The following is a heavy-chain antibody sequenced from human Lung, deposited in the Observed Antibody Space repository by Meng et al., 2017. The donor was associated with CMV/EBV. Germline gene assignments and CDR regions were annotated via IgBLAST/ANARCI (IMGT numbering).Heavy chain of an antibody. J-gene: IGHJ5*02. D-gene: IGHD6-13*01. CDR2: ISYDGFNK. V-gene: IGHV3-30-3*01. Sequence: GGSLRLXXAASAFTFNNYAMHWVRQAPGKGLEWVAVISYDGFNKYYADSVNGRFTISRDNSKNTLYLQMNSLRAEDTAVYYCARDLLSSSSWSPPLSFDPWGQGXLVTVSS. CDR1: AFTFNNYA. CDR3: ARDLLSSSSWSPPLSFDP.